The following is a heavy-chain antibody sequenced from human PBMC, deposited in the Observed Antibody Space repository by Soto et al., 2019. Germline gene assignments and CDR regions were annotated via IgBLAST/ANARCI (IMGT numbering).Heavy chain of an antibody. CDR2: IYYSGST. D-gene: IGHD6-13*01. CDR1: GGSIRSSTYY. Sequence: QLRLQESGPGLVKSSETLSLTCTVSGGSIRSSTYYWGWIRQPPGKVLEWIGSIYYSGSTHNTPSLKSRVTMSVDTYTNQFSLKLNSVTAADTAVYYCTRHEGGAAADRPLDYWGQGTLVTVSS. CDR3: TRHEGGAAADRPLDY. V-gene: IGHV4-39*01. J-gene: IGHJ4*02.